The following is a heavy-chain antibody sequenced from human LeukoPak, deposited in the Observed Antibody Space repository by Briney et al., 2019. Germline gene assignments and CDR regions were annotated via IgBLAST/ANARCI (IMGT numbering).Heavy chain of an antibody. V-gene: IGHV5-51*01. CDR1: GYTFASYW. CDR3: ARQMVVDDAFDI. CDR2: IYPGDSDT. J-gene: IGHJ3*02. Sequence: GESLKISCKGFGYTFASYWIGWVRPMPGKGLEWMGIIYPGDSDTRYSPSFQGQVTISADKSISTAYLQWSSLKASDTAMYYCARQMVVDDAFDIWGQGTMVTVSS. D-gene: IGHD2-21*01.